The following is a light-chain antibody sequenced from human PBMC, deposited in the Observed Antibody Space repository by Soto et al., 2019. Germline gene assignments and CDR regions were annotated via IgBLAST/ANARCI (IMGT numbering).Light chain of an antibody. CDR1: QGISNY. CDR3: QKYNSAPPNT. J-gene: IGKJ4*01. Sequence: DIQMTQSPSSLSASVGDRVTITCQASQGISNYLAWYQQKPGKVPKLLIYAASTLQSGVPSRFSGSGSGTDFTLTISSLQPEDVATYYCQKYNSAPPNTFGGGTKVEIK. CDR2: AAS. V-gene: IGKV1-27*01.